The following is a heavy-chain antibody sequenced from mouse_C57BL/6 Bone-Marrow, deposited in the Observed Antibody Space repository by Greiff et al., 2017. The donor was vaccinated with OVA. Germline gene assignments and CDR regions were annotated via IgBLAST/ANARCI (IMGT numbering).Heavy chain of an antibody. CDR2: IFPGSGST. Sequence: QVQLQQSGPELVKPGASVKISCKASGYTFTDYYINWVKQRPGQGLEWIGWIFPGSGSTYYNEKFKGKATLTVDKSSSTAYMMLSSLTSEDSAVYFCAREGYYGSSYFYVDYWGQGTTLTVTA. D-gene: IGHD1-1*01. V-gene: IGHV1-75*01. J-gene: IGHJ2*01. CDR3: AREGYYGSSYFYVDY. CDR1: GYTFTDYY.